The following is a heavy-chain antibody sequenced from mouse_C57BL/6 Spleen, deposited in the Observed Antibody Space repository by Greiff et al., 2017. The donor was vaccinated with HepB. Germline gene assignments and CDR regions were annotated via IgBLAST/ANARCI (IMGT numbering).Heavy chain of an antibody. CDR2: IYPGDGDT. CDR3: ATQRANYGLAMDY. D-gene: IGHD1-1*01. V-gene: IGHV1-80*01. J-gene: IGHJ4*01. CDR1: GYAFSSYW. Sequence: QVQLQHSGAELVKPGASVKISCKASGYAFSSYWMNWVKQRPGKGLEWIGQIYPGDGDTNYNGKFKGKATLTADKSSSTAYMQLSSLTSEDSAVYFCATQRANYGLAMDYWGQGTSVTVSS.